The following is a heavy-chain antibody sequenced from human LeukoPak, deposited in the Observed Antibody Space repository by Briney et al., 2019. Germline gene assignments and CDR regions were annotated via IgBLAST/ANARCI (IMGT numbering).Heavy chain of an antibody. CDR3: ARDGYYGDYGIDY. J-gene: IGHJ4*02. Sequence: SETLSLTCTVSGGSISSYYWSWIRQPPGKGLEWIGYIYYSASTNYNPSLKSRVTISVDSSKNQFSLKLSSVTAAVTAVYYCARDGYYGDYGIDYWGQGTLVTVSS. CDR2: IYYSAST. CDR1: GGSISSYY. V-gene: IGHV4-59*12. D-gene: IGHD4-17*01.